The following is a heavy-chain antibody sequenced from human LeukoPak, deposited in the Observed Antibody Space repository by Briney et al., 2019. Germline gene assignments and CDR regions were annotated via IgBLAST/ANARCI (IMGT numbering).Heavy chain of an antibody. J-gene: IGHJ4*02. D-gene: IGHD2-2*01. V-gene: IGHV3-33*06. Sequence: GGSLRLSCAASGFTFSSYGMHWVRQAPGKGLEWVAVIWYDGSNKYYADSVKGRFTISRDNSKNTLYLQMNSLRAEDTAVYYCANRPTCSSTSCYSPSGYWGQGTLVTVSS. CDR2: IWYDGSNK. CDR3: ANRPTCSSTSCYSPSGY. CDR1: GFTFSSYG.